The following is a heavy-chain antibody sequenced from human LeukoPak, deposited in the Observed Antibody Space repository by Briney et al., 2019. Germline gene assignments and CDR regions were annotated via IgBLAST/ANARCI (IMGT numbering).Heavy chain of an antibody. Sequence: GGSLRLSCVATGFSFSNYTMHWVRQAPGKGLEWVSYISRTGNIVYYADSVKGRFTISRDNAKDSLFLQMDSLRDEDTAVYYCANLTHWGQGILVTVSS. D-gene: IGHD2-21*02. CDR1: GFSFSNYT. J-gene: IGHJ4*02. CDR2: ISRTGNIV. V-gene: IGHV3-48*02. CDR3: ANLTH.